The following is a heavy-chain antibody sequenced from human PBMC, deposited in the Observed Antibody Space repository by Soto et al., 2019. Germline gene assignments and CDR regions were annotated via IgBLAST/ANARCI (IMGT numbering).Heavy chain of an antibody. CDR2: IYYSGST. CDR1: GGSISSYY. CDR3: ARHRYYDFWSGYHNWFDP. V-gene: IGHV4-59*08. Sequence: SETLSLTCTVSGGSISSYYWSWIRQPPGKGLEWIGYIYYSGSTNYNPSLKSRVTISVDTSKNQFSLKLSSVTAADTAVYYCARHRYYDFWSGYHNWFDPWGQGTLVTVSS. J-gene: IGHJ5*02. D-gene: IGHD3-3*01.